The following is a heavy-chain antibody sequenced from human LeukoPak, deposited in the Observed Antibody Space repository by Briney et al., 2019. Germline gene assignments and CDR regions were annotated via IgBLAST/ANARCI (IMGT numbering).Heavy chain of an antibody. CDR3: ARTARTTVTQGFDI. J-gene: IGHJ3*02. CDR2: IYYSGST. V-gene: IGHV4-39*01. CDR1: GGSINNSSYY. Sequence: SETLSLTCTVSGGSINNSSYYWGWIRLPPGKGLEWIGSIYYSGSTSYNPSLKSRVTISVDTSKNQFSLKLRSVTAADTAVYYCARTARTTVTQGFDIWGQGTMVAVSS. D-gene: IGHD4-17*01.